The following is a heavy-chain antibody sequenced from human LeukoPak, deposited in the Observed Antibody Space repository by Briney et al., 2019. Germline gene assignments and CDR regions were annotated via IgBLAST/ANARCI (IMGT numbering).Heavy chain of an antibody. V-gene: IGHV3-74*01. CDR3: DRLSSGSNSAVDY. D-gene: IGHD4/OR15-4a*01. CDR2: INTDGSVT. CDR1: RFTLSSYW. J-gene: IGHJ4*02. Sequence: GGSRRLSCSASRFTLSSYWMHWVRQAPGTGLVWVSRINTDGSVTVYGDSMEGRFSISRDNAKNTLYLQMNSLSAEDTAIYYCDRLSSGSNSAVDYWGQGTLVTVSS.